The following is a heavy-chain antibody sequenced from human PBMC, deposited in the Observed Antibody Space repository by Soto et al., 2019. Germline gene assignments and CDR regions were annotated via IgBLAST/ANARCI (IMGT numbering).Heavy chain of an antibody. V-gene: IGHV4-31*03. CDR2: IYYSGST. CDR3: AGVRGVNWFDP. CDR1: GGSISSGGYY. D-gene: IGHD3-10*01. J-gene: IGHJ5*02. Sequence: SETLSLTCTVSGGSISSGGYYWSWIRQHPGKGLEWIGYIYYSGSTYYNPSLKSRVTISVDTSKNQFSLKLSSLTAADTAVYYCAGVRGVNWFDPWGQGTLVTVSS.